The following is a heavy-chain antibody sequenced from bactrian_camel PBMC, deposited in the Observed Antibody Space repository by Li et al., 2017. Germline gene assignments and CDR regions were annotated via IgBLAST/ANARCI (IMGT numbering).Heavy chain of an antibody. CDR2: IATDGSNA. Sequence: VQLVESGGGLVQPGGSLRLSCAASGFTLSDYYMSWVRQAPGKGLEWVSSIATDGSNAYDADSLKGRFTISRDNAKNTLYLQLNSLKTEDTAMYYCASGYLVAGNPDWGQGTQVTVS. CDR3: ASGYLVAGNPD. V-gene: IGHV3-2*01. CDR1: GFTLSDYY. J-gene: IGHJ4*01. D-gene: IGHD6*01.